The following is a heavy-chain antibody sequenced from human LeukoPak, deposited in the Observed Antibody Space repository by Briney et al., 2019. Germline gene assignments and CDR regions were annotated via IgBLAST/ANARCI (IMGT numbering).Heavy chain of an antibody. J-gene: IGHJ6*03. CDR1: GFTFSNYG. V-gene: IGHV3-23*01. CDR3: ARVLRYCSGGNCYSGGLGYMDV. Sequence: GGSLRLSCAASGFTFSNYGMSWVRQAPGKGLEWVSGMSGSGGSTYYADSVKGRFTISRDNSKNTLYLQMNSLRAEDTAVYYCARVLRYCSGGNCYSGGLGYMDVWGKGTTVTISS. CDR2: MSGSGGST. D-gene: IGHD2-15*01.